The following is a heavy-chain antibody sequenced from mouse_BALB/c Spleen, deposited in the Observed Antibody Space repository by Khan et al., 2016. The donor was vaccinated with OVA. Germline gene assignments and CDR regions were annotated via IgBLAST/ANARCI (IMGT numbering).Heavy chain of an antibody. CDR2: ISYSGST. CDR3: ARTARIKY. D-gene: IGHD1-2*01. CDR1: GYSITSGYG. Sequence: VQLKESGPGLVKPSQSLSLTCTVTGYSITSGYGWNWIRQFPGNKMEWMGNISYSGSTNYKPSLKSRISITREKSKNQFFLQLNTVTTEDTATYYCARTARIKYWGQGTTLTVSS. J-gene: IGHJ2*01. V-gene: IGHV3-2*02.